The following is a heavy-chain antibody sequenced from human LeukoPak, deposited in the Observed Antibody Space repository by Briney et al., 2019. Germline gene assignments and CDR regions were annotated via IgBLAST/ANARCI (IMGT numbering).Heavy chain of an antibody. J-gene: IGHJ4*02. CDR1: GYTFTSYY. CDR3: ASLRTTGFYFDY. CDR2: INPSGGST. D-gene: IGHD4-17*01. V-gene: IGHV1-46*01. Sequence: ASVKVSCKASGYTFTSYYMHWVRQAPGQGLEWMGIINPSGGSTSYAQKFQGRVTITADESTSTAYMELSSLRSEDTAVYYCASLRTTGFYFDYWGQGTLVTVSS.